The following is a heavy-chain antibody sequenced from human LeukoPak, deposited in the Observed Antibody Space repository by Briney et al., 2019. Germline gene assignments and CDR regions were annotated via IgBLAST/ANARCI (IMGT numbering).Heavy chain of an antibody. V-gene: IGHV3-11*01. J-gene: IGHJ2*01. CDR2: ISSSGTTI. Sequence: GGSLRLSCAASGFTFSDYYMSWIRQAPGKGLEWVSYISSSGTTIYYADSVKGRFTISRDNSKNTLYLQMNSLRAEDTAVYYCAKDPGYCSSTSCYAVWYFDLWGRGTLVTVSS. D-gene: IGHD2-2*01. CDR3: AKDPGYCSSTSCYAVWYFDL. CDR1: GFTFSDYY.